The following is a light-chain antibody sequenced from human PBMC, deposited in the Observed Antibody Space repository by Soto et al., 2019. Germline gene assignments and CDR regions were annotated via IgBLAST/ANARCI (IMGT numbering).Light chain of an antibody. CDR3: QQYSSWPLT. CDR1: QSVSSN. J-gene: IGKJ4*01. V-gene: IGKV3-15*01. CDR2: GAS. Sequence: EIVMTQSPATLSVSPGERATLSCRASQSVSSNLAWYQQKPGQAPRLLIYGASTRATGIPARFSGSGSGTEFTLTISRLHSEDFAVYYCQQYSSWPLTFGGATKVEIK.